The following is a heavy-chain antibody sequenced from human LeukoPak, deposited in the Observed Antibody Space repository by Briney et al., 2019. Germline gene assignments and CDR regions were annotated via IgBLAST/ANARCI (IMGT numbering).Heavy chain of an antibody. CDR2: VRTTAEGETT. CDR1: GFNFNDAW. D-gene: IGHD4-11*01. CDR3: TAGLGKTDDDS. J-gene: IGHJ4*02. V-gene: IGHV3-15*01. Sequence: SGGSLRLSCEGSGFNFNDAWMSWTRQAPGKGLEWVGRVRTTAEGETTDYAAPVRGRFIISRDDSKNMVFLQMNRLETEDAAIYYCTAGLGKTDDDSWGQGTLVTVSS.